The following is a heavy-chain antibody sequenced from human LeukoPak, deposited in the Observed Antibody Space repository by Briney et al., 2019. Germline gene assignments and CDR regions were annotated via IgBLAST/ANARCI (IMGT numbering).Heavy chain of an antibody. CDR3: ARDRTAYYYDSSGFDP. CDR2: IIPIFGTA. J-gene: IGHJ5*02. CDR1: GGTFSSYA. V-gene: IGHV1-69*13. Sequence: GASVKVSCKASGGTFSSYAISWVRQAPVQGLQWMGGIIPIFGTANYAQKFQGRVTITADESTSTAYMELSSLRSEDTAVYYCARDRTAYYYDSSGFDPWGQGTLVTVSS. D-gene: IGHD3-22*01.